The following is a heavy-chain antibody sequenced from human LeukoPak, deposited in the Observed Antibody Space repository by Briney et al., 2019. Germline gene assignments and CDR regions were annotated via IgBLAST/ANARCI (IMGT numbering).Heavy chain of an antibody. V-gene: IGHV3-23*01. D-gene: IGHD1-26*01. CDR1: GFTFSSYA. J-gene: IGHJ4*02. Sequence: PGGSLRLSCAASGFTFSSYAMSWVRQAPGKGLEWVSGISGSGGSTYYADSVKGRFTLSRDNSKNTLYLQMNSLRAEDPAVYYCAKRAHTGSYYAAFDYCGQGTLVTVSS. CDR3: AKRAHTGSYYAAFDY. CDR2: ISGSGGST.